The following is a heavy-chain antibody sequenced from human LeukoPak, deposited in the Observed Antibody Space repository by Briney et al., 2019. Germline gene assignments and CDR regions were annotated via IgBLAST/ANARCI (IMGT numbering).Heavy chain of an antibody. Sequence: SVKVSCKASGGTFSSHAISWVRQAPGQGLEWMGGIIPIFGTANYAQKFQGRVTITTDESTSTAYMELSSLRSEDTAVYYCARGAAYYDILTGYYYYYFDYWGQGTLVTVSS. CDR3: ARGAAYYDILTGYYYYYFDY. CDR1: GGTFSSHA. V-gene: IGHV1-69*05. CDR2: IIPIFGTA. J-gene: IGHJ4*02. D-gene: IGHD3-9*01.